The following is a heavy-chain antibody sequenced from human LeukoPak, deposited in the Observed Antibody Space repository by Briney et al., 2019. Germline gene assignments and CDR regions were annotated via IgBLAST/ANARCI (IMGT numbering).Heavy chain of an antibody. Sequence: GGSLRLSCAASGFTFNNYAIHWVRQAPGKGLEWVAIISFDGGNKYYADSVKGRFTISRDNSKNTLYLQMNSLRAEDTAVYYCARGRGWYDFWSGYDYWGQGTLVTVSS. CDR1: GFTFNNYA. CDR3: ARGRGWYDFWSGYDY. CDR2: ISFDGGNK. J-gene: IGHJ4*02. D-gene: IGHD3-3*01. V-gene: IGHV3-30-3*01.